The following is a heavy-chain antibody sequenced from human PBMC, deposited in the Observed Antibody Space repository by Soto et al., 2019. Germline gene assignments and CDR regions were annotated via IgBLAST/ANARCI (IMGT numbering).Heavy chain of an antibody. V-gene: IGHV4-61*08. D-gene: IGHD2-8*01. Sequence: SETLSLTCTVSGGSITSGGYYWSWIRQHPGKGLEWLGYIYYSGSTNYNPSLKSRVTISVDTSKNQFSLKLSSVTAADTAVYYCAGVKGSYFDYWGQGTLVTVSS. CDR1: GGSITSGGYY. CDR2: IYYSGST. J-gene: IGHJ4*02. CDR3: AGVKGSYFDY.